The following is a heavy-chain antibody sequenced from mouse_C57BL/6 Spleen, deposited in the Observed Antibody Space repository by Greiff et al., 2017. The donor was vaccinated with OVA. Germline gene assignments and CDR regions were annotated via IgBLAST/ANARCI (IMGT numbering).Heavy chain of an antibody. J-gene: IGHJ3*01. CDR2: ISSGGSYT. V-gene: IGHV5-6*01. CDR3: ARSKYYDYDDWFAY. CDR1: GFTFSSYG. D-gene: IGHD2-4*01. Sequence: EVKVVESGGDLVKPGGSLKLSCAASGFTFSSYGMSWVRQTPDKRLEWVATISSGGSYTYYPDSVKGRFTISRDNAKNTLYLQMSSLKSEDTAMYYCARSKYYDYDDWFAYWGQGTLVTVSA.